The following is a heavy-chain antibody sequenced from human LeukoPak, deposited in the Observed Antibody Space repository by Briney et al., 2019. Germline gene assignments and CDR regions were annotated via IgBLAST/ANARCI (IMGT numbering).Heavy chain of an antibody. CDR2: IYASGTT. V-gene: IGHV4-61*05. D-gene: IGHD7-27*01. CDR1: GGSISSSSSY. J-gene: IGHJ4*02. CDR3: ARHPLGPLSRFDY. Sequence: SETLSLTCTVSGGSISSSSSYWSWIRQPPGKGLEWIGYIYASGTTNYNPSLKSRVTISVATSKNQFYLKLNSVTAADTAVYYCARHPLGPLSRFDYWGQGTLVTVSS.